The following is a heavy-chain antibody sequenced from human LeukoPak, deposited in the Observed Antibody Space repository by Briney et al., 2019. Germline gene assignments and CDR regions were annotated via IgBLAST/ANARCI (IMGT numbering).Heavy chain of an antibody. CDR3: ARNTVTKHLYYDYYIDV. D-gene: IGHD4-17*01. V-gene: IGHV4-61*02. CDR1: GGYISRCSHC. Sequence: SSETLSLTCTVSGGYISRCSHCWSWIRQPAGEGLMWLGRNYNSASTTYDPSPKSRVTISVETSKNQCSLKLNSVTAADTDVYYCARNTVTKHLYYDYYIDVWGKGTTVTVSS. CDR2: NYNSAST. J-gene: IGHJ6*03.